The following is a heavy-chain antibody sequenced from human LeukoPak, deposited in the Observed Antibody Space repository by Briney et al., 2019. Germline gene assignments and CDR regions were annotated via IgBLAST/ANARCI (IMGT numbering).Heavy chain of an antibody. Sequence: GGSLRLSCIASGFTFRNYAMTWVRQAPGKGLQFVSAISGSGGSTYYADSVKGRFTISRDNSKNTLYLQMNSLRAEDTAVYYCARVGVEYYYDSSGLDYWGQGTLVTVSS. CDR3: ARVGVEYYYDSSGLDY. J-gene: IGHJ4*02. CDR1: GFTFRNYA. D-gene: IGHD3-22*01. CDR2: ISGSGGST. V-gene: IGHV3-23*01.